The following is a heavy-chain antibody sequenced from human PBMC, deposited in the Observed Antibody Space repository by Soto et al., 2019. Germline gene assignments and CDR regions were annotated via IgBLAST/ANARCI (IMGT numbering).Heavy chain of an antibody. CDR2: INPSNEVT. CDR3: MRGGWGDSPIDY. V-gene: IGHV1-2*02. Sequence: QVYLQQSGAEVKKVGASVTVSCKTSGYTFSAYYVHWARRAPGRGFQWLGWINPSNEVTTFSEFFQGRITMTRDTSTNTVHMELNRLTSDDTAVYYCMRGGWGDSPIDYWGQGTQVTVSS. J-gene: IGHJ4*02. D-gene: IGHD1-26*01. CDR1: GYTFSAYY.